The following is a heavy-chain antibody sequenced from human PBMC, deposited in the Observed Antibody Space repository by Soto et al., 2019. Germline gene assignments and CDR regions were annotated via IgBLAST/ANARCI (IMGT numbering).Heavy chain of an antibody. V-gene: IGHV2-5*01. D-gene: IGHD6-19*01. CDR2: IYWNDDK. CDR1: GFSLSTSGLG. Sequence: QITLKESGPTLVRPTQTLTLTCTFSGFSLSTSGLGVGWIRQPPGKALEWLALIYWNDDKRYSPSLKARLTIPKDTSKSQVVLTMTNMDPVDTATYYCAHRPSGWYLFDYWGQGTLVTVSS. CDR3: AHRPSGWYLFDY. J-gene: IGHJ4*02.